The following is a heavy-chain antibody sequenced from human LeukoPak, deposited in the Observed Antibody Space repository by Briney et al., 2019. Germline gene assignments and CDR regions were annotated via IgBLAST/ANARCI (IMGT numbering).Heavy chain of an antibody. CDR1: GYTFTNYA. V-gene: IGHV1-3*01. CDR3: ARAEVLLSFGHNKHCLDV. J-gene: IGHJ6*02. CDR2: INGGVENT. Sequence: GASVKVSCKASGYTFTNYAIHWVRQAPGQRLEWMGQINGGVENTKYSQRFQGRVTITRDISATTAYMELRSLKSEDTAVYYCARAEVLLSFGHNKHCLDVWGQGTTVTVSS. D-gene: IGHD3-10*01.